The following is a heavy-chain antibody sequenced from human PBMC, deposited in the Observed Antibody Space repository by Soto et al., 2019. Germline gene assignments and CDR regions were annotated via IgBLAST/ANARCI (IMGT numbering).Heavy chain of an antibody. Sequence: QVQLVQSGAEEKKPGASVKVSCKASGYTFTGYAMHWVRQAPGQRLEWIGWINAGNGNTKYSQKFQGRVTITRNTFASTAYRVLSSLRSEDTAVYYCARVVAVAADFDYWGQGTLVTVSS. D-gene: IGHD6-19*01. CDR1: GYTFTGYA. J-gene: IGHJ4*02. CDR3: ARVVAVAADFDY. CDR2: INAGNGNT. V-gene: IGHV1-3*05.